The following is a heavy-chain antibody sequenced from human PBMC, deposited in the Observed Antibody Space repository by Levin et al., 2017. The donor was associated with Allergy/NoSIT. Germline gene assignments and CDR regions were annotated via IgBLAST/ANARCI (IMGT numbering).Heavy chain of an antibody. CDR2: INHSGST. J-gene: IGHJ4*02. V-gene: IGHV4-34*01. CDR1: GGSLSGYY. D-gene: IGHD2-15*01. Sequence: SETLSLTCADYGGSLSGYYWSWIRQPPGKGLEWIGEINHSGSTTYKTSLKSRVTISLDMSKKHFSLKLISVTAADTAVYYCARELGYCSGGSCYGGVFDYWGQGTLVTVSS. CDR3: ARELGYCSGGSCYGGVFDY.